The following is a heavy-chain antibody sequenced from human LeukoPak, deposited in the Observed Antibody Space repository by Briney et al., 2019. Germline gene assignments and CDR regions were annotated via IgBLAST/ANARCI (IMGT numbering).Heavy chain of an antibody. CDR1: GFTFSSYW. Sequence: PGGSLRLSCAASGFTFSSYWMSWVRQAPGKGLEWVANIKQDGSEKYYVDSVKGRFTISRDNAKNSLYLQMNSLRAEDTAVYYCARELYDFWSGCFDYWGQGTLVTVSS. V-gene: IGHV3-7*01. CDR3: ARELYDFWSGCFDY. J-gene: IGHJ4*02. CDR2: IKQDGSEK. D-gene: IGHD3-3*01.